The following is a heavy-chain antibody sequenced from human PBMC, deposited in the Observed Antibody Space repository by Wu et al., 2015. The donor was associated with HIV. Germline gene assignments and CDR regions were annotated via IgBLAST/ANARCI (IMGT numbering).Heavy chain of an antibody. J-gene: IGHJ6*02. Sequence: EVQLVQSGAEVKKPGATVKISCKVSGYTFTDYYMHWVQQAPGKGLEWMGLVDPEDGETIYAEKFQGRVTITADTSTDTAYMELSSLRSEDTAVYYCATLGINRLFYYYYGMDVWGQGTTVTVSS. CDR3: ATLGINRLFYYYYGMDV. D-gene: IGHD1-14*01. CDR1: GYTFTDYY. V-gene: IGHV1-69-2*01. CDR2: VDPEDGET.